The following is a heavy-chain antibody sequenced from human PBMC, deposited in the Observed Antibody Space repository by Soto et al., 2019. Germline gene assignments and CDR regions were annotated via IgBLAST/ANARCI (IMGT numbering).Heavy chain of an antibody. J-gene: IGHJ4*02. D-gene: IGHD2-21*01. CDR1: GFIFRDYA. CDR3: AKEARAYCGTAGDN. Sequence: EVQLLESGGGLVQPGGSLRLSCAASGFIFRDYAMTWVRQAPGKGLEWVSSISGGAISTYYADSVKGRFTVSRDNSKNTLYLQMSSLRAEDTAIYYCAKEARAYCGTAGDNWGQGTRVTVSS. V-gene: IGHV3-23*01. CDR2: ISGGAIST.